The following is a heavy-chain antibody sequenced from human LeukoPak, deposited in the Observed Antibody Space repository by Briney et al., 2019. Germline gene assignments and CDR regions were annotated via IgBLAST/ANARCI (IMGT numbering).Heavy chain of an antibody. V-gene: IGHV3-21*04. CDR2: ISSGGTYI. D-gene: IGHD6-19*01. CDR1: GFTFSTYS. CDR3: AKDRSSGRYVFDY. Sequence: GGSLRLSCAASGFTFSTYSMNWVRQAPGKGLEWVSSISSGGTYIHYADSVKGRFTISRDNAKNSLYLQMNSLRAEDTAVYYCAKDRSSGRYVFDYWGQGTLVTVSS. J-gene: IGHJ4*02.